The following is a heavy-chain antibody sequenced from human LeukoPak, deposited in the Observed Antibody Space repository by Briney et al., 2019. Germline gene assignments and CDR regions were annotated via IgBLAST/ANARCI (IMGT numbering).Heavy chain of an antibody. D-gene: IGHD3-10*01. CDR3: ARDSVVLWFGEPTYYYYYMDV. CDR1: GYTFTGYY. Sequence: ASVKVSCKASGYTFTGYYMHWVRQAPGQGLEWMGWTNPNSGGTNYAQKFQGRVTMTRDTSISTAYMELSRLRSDDTAVYYCARDSVVLWFGEPTYYYYYMDVWGKGTTVTISS. CDR2: TNPNSGGT. J-gene: IGHJ6*03. V-gene: IGHV1-2*02.